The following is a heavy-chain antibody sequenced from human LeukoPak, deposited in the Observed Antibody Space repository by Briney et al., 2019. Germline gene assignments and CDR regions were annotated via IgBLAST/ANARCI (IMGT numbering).Heavy chain of an antibody. V-gene: IGHV3-9*01. CDR3: AKDIKFGELLGYFDY. CDR1: GFTVSSNE. D-gene: IGHD3-10*01. CDR2: ISWNSGSI. J-gene: IGHJ4*02. Sequence: GGSLRLSCAASGFTVSSNEMSWVRQAPGKGLEWVSGISWNSGSIGYADSVKGRFTISRDNAKNSLYLQMNSLRAEDTALYYCAKDIKFGELLGYFDYWGQGTLVTVSS.